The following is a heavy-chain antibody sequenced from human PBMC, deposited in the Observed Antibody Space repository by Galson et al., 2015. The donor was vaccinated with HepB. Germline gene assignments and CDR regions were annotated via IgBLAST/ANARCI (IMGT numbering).Heavy chain of an antibody. CDR3: TTDRMIVLWFGRYLVDY. CDR2: IKSKADGGTT. D-gene: IGHD3-10*01. Sequence: SLRLSCAASGFTFSNAWMNWVRQAPGKGLEWVGRIKSKADGGTTDYAAPVKGRFTISRDDSKNTLYLQMNSLKTEDTAVYYCTTDRMIVLWFGRYLVDYWGQGTLVTVSS. CDR1: GFTFSNAW. V-gene: IGHV3-15*07. J-gene: IGHJ4*02.